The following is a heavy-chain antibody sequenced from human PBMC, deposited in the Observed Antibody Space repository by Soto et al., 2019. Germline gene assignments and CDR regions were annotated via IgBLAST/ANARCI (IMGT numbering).Heavy chain of an antibody. J-gene: IGHJ4*02. Sequence: ASVKVSCKASGYTFTGYYMHWVRQAPGQGLEWMGWINPNSGGTNYAQKFQGWVTMTRDTSISTAYMELSRLRSDDTAVYYCARGGYSGMGGRYYFDYWGQGTLVTVSS. CDR3: ARGGYSGMGGRYYFDY. CDR1: GYTFTGYY. V-gene: IGHV1-2*04. CDR2: INPNSGGT. D-gene: IGHD5-12*01.